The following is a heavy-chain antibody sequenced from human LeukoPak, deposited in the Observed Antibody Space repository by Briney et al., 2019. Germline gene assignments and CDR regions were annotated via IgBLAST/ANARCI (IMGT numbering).Heavy chain of an antibody. CDR2: ISGSGGST. CDR1: GFTFSSYG. CDR3: AKNSFYYDSGSYFFDY. Sequence: GGSLRLSCAASGFTFSSYGMSWVRQPPGKGLEWVSIISGSGGSTSYADSVKGRFTISRDISKNTLYLQMNSLRAEDTAVYYCAKNSFYYDSGSYFFDYWGQGTLVTVSS. J-gene: IGHJ4*02. D-gene: IGHD3-10*01. V-gene: IGHV3-23*01.